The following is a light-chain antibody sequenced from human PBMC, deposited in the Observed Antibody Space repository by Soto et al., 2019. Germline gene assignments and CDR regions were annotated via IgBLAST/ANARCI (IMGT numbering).Light chain of an antibody. CDR3: QQYYSYPPT. CDR1: QGISSY. J-gene: IGKJ4*02. CDR2: AAS. V-gene: IGKV1-8*01. Sequence: AIRMTQSPSSFSASTGDRVTITCRAGQGISSYLAWYQQKPGKAPKLLIYAASTLQSGVPSRFSGSGSGTDFTLTISCLQSEDFATYYCQQYYSYPPTVGGGTKVDSK.